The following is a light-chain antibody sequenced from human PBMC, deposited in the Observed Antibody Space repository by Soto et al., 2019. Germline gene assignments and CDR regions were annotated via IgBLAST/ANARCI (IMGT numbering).Light chain of an antibody. CDR1: SSDVGAYNY. CDR3: SSYTRSTSWV. CDR2: EVS. Sequence: QSVLTQPASVSGSPGQSITISCTGTSSDVGAYNYVSWYQQHPGKAPKLIIYEVSYRPSGVSDRFSGSKSGNTASLTISGLQAEDEADFYCSSYTRSTSWVFGGGTKLTVL. V-gene: IGLV2-14*01. J-gene: IGLJ3*02.